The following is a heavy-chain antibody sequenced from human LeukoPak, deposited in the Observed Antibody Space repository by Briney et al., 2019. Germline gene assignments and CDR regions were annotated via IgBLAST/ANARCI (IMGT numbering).Heavy chain of an antibody. CDR3: ARGPHSSGYYYYYYYGMDV. D-gene: IGHD3-22*01. J-gene: IGHJ6*02. Sequence: SETLSLTCAVYGGSFSGYYWSWIRQPPGKGLEWIGEINHSGSTNYNPSLKSRVTISVDTSKNQFSLKLSSVTAADTAVYYCARGPHSSGYYYYYYYGMDVWGQGTTVTVSS. CDR2: INHSGST. V-gene: IGHV4-34*01. CDR1: GGSFSGYY.